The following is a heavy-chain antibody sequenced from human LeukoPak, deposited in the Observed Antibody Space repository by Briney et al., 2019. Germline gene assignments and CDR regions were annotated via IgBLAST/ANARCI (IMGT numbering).Heavy chain of an antibody. CDR1: EFTFSSYA. Sequence: GGSLRLSCAASEFTFSSYAMHWVRQAPGKGLEWVAVISYDGSNKYYADSVKGRFTISRDNSKNTLYLQMNSLRAEDTAVYYCARAYYDFWSGYPIWGQGTMVTVSS. J-gene: IGHJ3*02. CDR3: ARAYYDFWSGYPI. D-gene: IGHD3-3*01. CDR2: ISYDGSNK. V-gene: IGHV3-30-3*01.